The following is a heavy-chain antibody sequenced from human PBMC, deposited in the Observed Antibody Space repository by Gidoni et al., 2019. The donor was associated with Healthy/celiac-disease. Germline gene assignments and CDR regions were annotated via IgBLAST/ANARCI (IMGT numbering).Heavy chain of an antibody. V-gene: IGHV3-30*18. D-gene: IGHD2-15*01. CDR3: AKDGCSGGSCGGYFDY. CDR1: GFTFSSYG. Sequence: QVQLVESGGGVVQPGRSLRLSCAASGFTFSSYGMHWVRQAPGKGLDWVAVISYDGSNKDYADSVKGRFTISRDNSKNTLYLQMNSLRAEDTAVYYCAKDGCSGGSCGGYFDYWGQGTLVTVSS. J-gene: IGHJ4*02. CDR2: ISYDGSNK.